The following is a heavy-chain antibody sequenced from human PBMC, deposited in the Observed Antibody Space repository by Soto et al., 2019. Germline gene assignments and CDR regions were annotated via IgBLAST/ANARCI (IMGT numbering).Heavy chain of an antibody. J-gene: IGHJ4*02. V-gene: IGHV4-30-4*01. CDR2: IYYSGST. Sequence: QVQLQESGPGLVKPSQTLSLTCTVSGGSISSGDYYWSWIRQPPGKGLEWIGYIYYSGSTYYNPSLKRGVTISVDTSKNQFSLKLSSVTAADTAVYYCARVADCSGGRCYFSVDYWGQGTLVTVSS. CDR3: ARVADCSGGRCYFSVDY. CDR1: GGSISSGDYY. D-gene: IGHD2-15*01.